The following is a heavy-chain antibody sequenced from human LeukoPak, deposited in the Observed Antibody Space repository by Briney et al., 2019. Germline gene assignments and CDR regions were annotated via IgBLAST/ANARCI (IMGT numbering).Heavy chain of an antibody. D-gene: IGHD2-2*01. J-gene: IGHJ4*02. Sequence: SETLSLTCAVYGGSFSGYYWSWIRQPPGKGLGWIGEINHSGSTNYNPSLKSRVTISVDTSKNQCSLKLSSVTAADTAVYYCARESSTSCLDYWGQGTLVTVSS. CDR2: INHSGST. V-gene: IGHV4-34*01. CDR3: ARESSTSCLDY. CDR1: GGSFSGYY.